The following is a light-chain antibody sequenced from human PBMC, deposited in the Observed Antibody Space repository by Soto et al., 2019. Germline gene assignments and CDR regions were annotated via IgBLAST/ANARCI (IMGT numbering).Light chain of an antibody. CDR3: QQYDKWPPT. Sequence: EMVVTQSPATLSVSPGERATLSCRASQDVSSNLAWYQQKPGQAPSHLIYGASTRATGTPARFSGSGSGTEFTLVVSSLQSEDATMYYCQQYDKWPPTFGQGTKVEIK. CDR1: QDVSSN. J-gene: IGKJ1*01. CDR2: GAS. V-gene: IGKV3-15*01.